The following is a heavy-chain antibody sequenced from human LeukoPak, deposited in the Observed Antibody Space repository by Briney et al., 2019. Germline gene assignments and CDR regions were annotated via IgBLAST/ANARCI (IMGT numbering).Heavy chain of an antibody. CDR2: INHDGSEK. CDR1: GFTFSDYW. J-gene: IGHJ4*02. D-gene: IGHD3-3*01. CDR3: ERIPLRSPDY. V-gene: IGHV3-7*01. Sequence: PGGSLRLSCVASGFTFSDYWMTWVRQAPGKGLEWVANINHDGSEKYYVDCVKGRFTISRDNAKNSLYLQMDSLRAEDTAVYFCERIPLRSPDYWGQGTLLTVSS.